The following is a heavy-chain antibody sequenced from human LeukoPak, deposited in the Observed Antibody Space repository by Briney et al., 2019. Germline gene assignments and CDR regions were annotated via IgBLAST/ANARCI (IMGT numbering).Heavy chain of an antibody. J-gene: IGHJ4*02. CDR2: IYYSGSA. Sequence: SETQSLTCTVSGGSISSYYWNWIRQPPGKGLEWIGYIYYSGSANYNPSLKSRVTISVDTSKNQFSLKLSSVTAADTAVYYCARGFFDWLLHDWGQGTLVTVSS. CDR1: GGSISSYY. CDR3: ARGFFDWLLHD. V-gene: IGHV4-59*01. D-gene: IGHD3-9*01.